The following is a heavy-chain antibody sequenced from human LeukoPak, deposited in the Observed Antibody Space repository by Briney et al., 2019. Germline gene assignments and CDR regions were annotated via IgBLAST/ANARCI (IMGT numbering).Heavy chain of an antibody. CDR2: LYNTGST. CDR3: ARGPWNYIDY. D-gene: IGHD1-1*01. V-gene: IGHV4-4*07. CDR1: GASIRSYY. J-gene: IGHJ4*02. Sequence: SETLSLTCTVSGASIRSYYWSWIRQPAGKGLEWIGRLYNTGSTNYNPSLRRRVTMSLDTSKNQFSLKLNSVTAADTANYYCARGPWNYIDYWGQGILVTVSS.